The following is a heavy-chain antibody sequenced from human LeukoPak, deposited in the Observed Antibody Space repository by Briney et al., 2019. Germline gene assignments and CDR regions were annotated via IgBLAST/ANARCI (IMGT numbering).Heavy chain of an antibody. D-gene: IGHD6-13*01. CDR1: DGSISGYY. CDR2: IYYSGST. V-gene: IGHV4-59*01. Sequence: SETLSLTCTVSDGSISGYYWSWIRQAPGTGLEWIGCIYYSGSTNYNPSLNSRVTMSVDTSKNQFSVKLSSVTAADTAVYYCARVFGSSSWLGAFDIWGQGTMVTVSS. CDR3: ARVFGSSSWLGAFDI. J-gene: IGHJ3*02.